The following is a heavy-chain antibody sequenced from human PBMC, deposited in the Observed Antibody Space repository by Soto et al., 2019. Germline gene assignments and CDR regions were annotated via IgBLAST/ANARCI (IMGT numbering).Heavy chain of an antibody. D-gene: IGHD2-21*02. CDR3: ARGGWGDCDYYLDY. J-gene: IGHJ4*02. CDR2: INPSGGST. V-gene: IGHV1-46*01. Sequence: QVQLVQSGAEVKKPGASVKVSCKASGYTFTTYYLHWVQQAPGQGLEWMGIINPSGGSTGYAQKFQGRVTMTRDTATSTVYMELSSLRSEDTASYYCARGGWGDCDYYLDYWGQGISVTVSS. CDR1: GYTFTTYY.